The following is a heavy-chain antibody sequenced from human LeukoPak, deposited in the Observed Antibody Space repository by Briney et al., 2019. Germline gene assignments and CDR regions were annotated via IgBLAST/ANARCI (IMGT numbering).Heavy chain of an antibody. CDR2: ISGSGGST. V-gene: IGHV3-23*01. J-gene: IGHJ4*02. CDR3: AKGPPKFRGGSYCFDY. D-gene: IGHD2-15*01. CDR1: GFTFSSYA. Sequence: PGGSLRLSCAASGFTFSSYAMNWVRQAPGKGLEWVSAISGSGGSTYYTDSVKGRFTISRDNSKNTLFLQMNSLRAEDTAVYYCAKGPPKFRGGSYCFDYWGQGTPVTVSS.